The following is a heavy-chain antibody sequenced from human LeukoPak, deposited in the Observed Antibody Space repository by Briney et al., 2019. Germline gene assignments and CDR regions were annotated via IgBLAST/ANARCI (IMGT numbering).Heavy chain of an antibody. D-gene: IGHD3-10*01. CDR2: IIPIFGTA. CDR3: ARGEGNTMVRGVRQDWFDP. Sequence: ASVKVSCKASGGTFSSYAISWVRQAPGQGLEWIGRIIPIFGTANYAQKFQGRVTITTDESTSTAYMELSSLRSEDTAVYYCARGEGNTMVRGVRQDWFDPWGQGTLVTVSS. CDR1: GGTFSSYA. V-gene: IGHV1-69*05. J-gene: IGHJ5*02.